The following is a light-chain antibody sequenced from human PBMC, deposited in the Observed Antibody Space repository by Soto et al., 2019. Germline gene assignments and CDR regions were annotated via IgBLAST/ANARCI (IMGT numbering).Light chain of an antibody. CDR3: AAWDDSLNGWV. CDR2: SNN. V-gene: IGLV1-44*01. Sequence: QLVLPQPPSASGTPGQRVTISCSGSSSNIGSNTVNWYQQLPGTAPKLLIYSNNQRPSGVPDRFSGSKSGTSASLAISGLQSEDEADYYCAAWDDSLNGWVFGGGTKLTVL. CDR1: SSNIGSNT. J-gene: IGLJ3*02.